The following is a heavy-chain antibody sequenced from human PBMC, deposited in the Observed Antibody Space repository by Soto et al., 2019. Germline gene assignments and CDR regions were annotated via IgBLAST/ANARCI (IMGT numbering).Heavy chain of an antibody. V-gene: IGHV2-5*01. CDR1: GFSLSTSGLG. CDR2: IYWNDDK. D-gene: IGHD6-19*01. Sequence: QITLKESGPTLVRPTQTLTLTCTFSGFSLSTSGLGVGWIRQPPGKALEWLELIYWNDDKRYSPSLEARLTITKHTSKNQGVLTMTNMDTVDTATYDCAHRPSGWYLFDYWGQGTLVTVSS. J-gene: IGHJ4*02. CDR3: AHRPSGWYLFDY.